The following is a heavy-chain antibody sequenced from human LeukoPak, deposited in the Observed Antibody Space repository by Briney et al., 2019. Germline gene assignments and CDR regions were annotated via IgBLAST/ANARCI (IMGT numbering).Heavy chain of an antibody. V-gene: IGHV3-23*01. D-gene: IGHD3-22*01. CDR2: ISGSGGST. Sequence: GGSLRLSCAASGFTFSSYAMSWVRQAPGKGLEWVSAISGSGGSTYYADSVKGRFTISRDNFKNTLYLQMNSLRAEDTAVYYCAKPIMIVVEMGDYWGQGTLVTVSS. CDR3: AKPIMIVVEMGDY. J-gene: IGHJ4*02. CDR1: GFTFSSYA.